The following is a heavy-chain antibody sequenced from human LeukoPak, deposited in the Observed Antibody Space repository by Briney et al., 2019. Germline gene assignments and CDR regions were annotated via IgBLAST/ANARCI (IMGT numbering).Heavy chain of an antibody. Sequence: PSETLSLTCTVSGGSISSYYWSWIRQPPGKGLEWIGYIYYSGSTNYNPSLKSRVTISVDTSKNQFSLKLSSVTAADTAVYYCARQTLAAAGTSAYSDYWGQGTLVTVSS. CDR1: GGSISSYY. CDR3: ARQTLAAAGTSAYSDY. CDR2: IYYSGST. V-gene: IGHV4-59*08. J-gene: IGHJ4*02. D-gene: IGHD6-13*01.